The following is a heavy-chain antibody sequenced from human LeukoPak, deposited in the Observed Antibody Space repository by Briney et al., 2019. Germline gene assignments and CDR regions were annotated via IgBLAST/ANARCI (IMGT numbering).Heavy chain of an antibody. V-gene: IGHV4-39*07. CDR3: ARGYSSSSYYFEY. Sequence: SETLSLTCTVSGGSISSSSYYWGWIRQPPGKGLEWIGSIYYSGSTYYNPSLKSRVTISVDTSKNQFSLKLSTVTAADTAVYYCARGYSSSSYYFEYWGQGTLVTVSS. CDR1: GGSISSSSYY. D-gene: IGHD6-6*01. CDR2: IYYSGST. J-gene: IGHJ4*02.